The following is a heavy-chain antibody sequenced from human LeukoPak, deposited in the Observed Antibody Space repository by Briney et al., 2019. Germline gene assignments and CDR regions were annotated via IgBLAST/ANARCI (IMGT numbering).Heavy chain of an antibody. CDR1: GFTFSSYW. D-gene: IGHD5-12*01. CDR3: ARLYWNPGYSGCDLDVSFDY. V-gene: IGHV3-7*05. Sequence: GGSLRLSCAASGFTFSSYWMSWVRQAPGKGLEWVANIKQDGSEKYYVDSVKGRFTISRDNAKNSLYLQMNSLRAEDTAVYYCARLYWNPGYSGCDLDVSFDYWGQGTLVTVSS. CDR2: IKQDGSEK. J-gene: IGHJ4*02.